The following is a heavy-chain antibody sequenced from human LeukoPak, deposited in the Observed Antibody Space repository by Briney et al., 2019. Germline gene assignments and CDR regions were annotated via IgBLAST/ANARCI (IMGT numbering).Heavy chain of an antibody. CDR3: ARGVRSSTYSYGFMKY. J-gene: IGHJ4*02. CDR1: GGSFSGYY. V-gene: IGHV4-34*01. D-gene: IGHD5-18*01. Sequence: PSETLSLTCAVYGGSFSGYYWSWIRQPPGKGLEWIGEINHSGSTNYNPSLKSRVTISVDTSKNQFSLKLNSVTAADTAVYYCARGVRSSTYSYGFMKYWGQGTLVTVSS. CDR2: INHSGST.